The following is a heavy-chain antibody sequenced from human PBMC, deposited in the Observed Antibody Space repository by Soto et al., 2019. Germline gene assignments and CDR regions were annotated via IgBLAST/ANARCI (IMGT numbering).Heavy chain of an antibody. J-gene: IGHJ4*02. CDR1: AGSVTSGTYY. CDR2: IYYTGTT. Sequence: QVRLQESGPGLVKPSETLSLTCSVSAGSVTSGTYYWSWIRQPPGKGPEWIGSIYYTGTTNYNPALKSRATVSVVTSKNQFSLRLSSVTAADTAVYSCARPDSPHTSVTYWGQGTLVTVSS. V-gene: IGHV4-61*01. D-gene: IGHD6-19*01. CDR3: ARPDSPHTSVTY.